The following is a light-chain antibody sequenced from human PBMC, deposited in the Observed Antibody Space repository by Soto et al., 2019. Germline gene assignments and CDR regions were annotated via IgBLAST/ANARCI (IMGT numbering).Light chain of an antibody. V-gene: IGKV1-5*01. CDR1: QSISNW. CDR3: QQYNSYSLA. J-gene: IGKJ1*01. Sequence: SPSTLSASVGDRVTLTCRASQSISNWLAWYQQKPGKAPKLLIYDASSLESGVPSRFSGSGSGTEFTLTISSLQPDDFATYYCQQYNSYSLAFGQGTKV. CDR2: DAS.